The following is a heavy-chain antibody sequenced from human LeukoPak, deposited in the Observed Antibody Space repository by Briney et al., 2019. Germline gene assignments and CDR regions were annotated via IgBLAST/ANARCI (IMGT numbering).Heavy chain of an antibody. Sequence: AXSGFTFSSYSXXWVRQAPGKGXEWVSYVTSSSSTIYYADSVKGRFTISRDNAKNSLYLQMNSLRVEDTAVYYCARAGWGYYFDYWGQGTLVTVSA. D-gene: IGHD7-27*01. CDR2: VTSSSSTI. V-gene: IGHV3-48*01. J-gene: IGHJ4*02. CDR3: ARAGWGYYFDY. CDR1: GFTFSSYS.